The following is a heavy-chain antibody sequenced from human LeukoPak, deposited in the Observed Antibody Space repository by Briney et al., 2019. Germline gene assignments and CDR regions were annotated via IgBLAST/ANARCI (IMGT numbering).Heavy chain of an antibody. CDR1: GFTFSSYA. J-gene: IGHJ4*02. D-gene: IGHD6-13*01. V-gene: IGHV3-33*08. CDR3: ARTSGIAAAGTLDS. CDR2: IWYDGSNK. Sequence: GGSLRLSCAASGFTFSSYAMSWVRQAPGKGLEWVAIIWYDGSNKYYADSVKGRFTISKDNSENTLYLQMNSLRVEDTAVYYCARTSGIAAAGTLDSWGQGTRVTVSS.